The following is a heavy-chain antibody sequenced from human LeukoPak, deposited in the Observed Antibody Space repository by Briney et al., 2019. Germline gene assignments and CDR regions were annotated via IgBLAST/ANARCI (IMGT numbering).Heavy chain of an antibody. CDR3: AKDGRSGIAAAGTFDFDY. D-gene: IGHD6-13*01. CDR2: ISYDGSNK. CDR1: GGTFSSYG. J-gene: IGHJ4*02. V-gene: IGHV3-30*18. Sequence: SCKASGGTFSSYGMSWVRQAPGKGLEWVAVISYDGSNKYYADSVKGRFTISRDNSKNTLYLQMNSLRAEDTAVYYCAKDGRSGIAAAGTFDFDYWGQGTLVTVSS.